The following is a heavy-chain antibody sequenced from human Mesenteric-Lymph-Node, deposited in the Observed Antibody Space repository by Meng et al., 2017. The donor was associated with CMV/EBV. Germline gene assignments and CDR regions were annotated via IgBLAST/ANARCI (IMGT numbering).Heavy chain of an antibody. D-gene: IGHD3-10*01. CDR2: ISSDGNNK. J-gene: IGHJ5*02. CDR3: AKTGYHYGSGLTDWFDP. CDR1: GLTFSSYI. Sequence: GESLKISCAASGLTFSSYIMHWVRQAPGKGLEWVALISSDGNNKFYADSVKGRFTISGDNPKNTLYLQMNSLTAEDTAAYYCAKTGYHYGSGLTDWFDPWGQGTLVTVSS. V-gene: IGHV3-30-3*02.